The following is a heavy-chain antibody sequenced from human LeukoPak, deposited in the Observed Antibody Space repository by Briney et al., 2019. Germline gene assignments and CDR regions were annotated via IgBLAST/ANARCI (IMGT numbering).Heavy chain of an antibody. Sequence: APVKVSCKVSGYSLTELSMHWVRQTPGKGLEWMGGFDPEAGETIYAQKFQGRVTMTEDTSTDTAYMELSSLRSEDTAVFYCATWAGAVIVDKKGGVYWGQGTLVTVSS. CDR2: FDPEAGET. CDR3: ATWAGAVIVDKKGGVY. J-gene: IGHJ4*02. V-gene: IGHV1-24*01. D-gene: IGHD3-22*01. CDR1: GYSLTELS.